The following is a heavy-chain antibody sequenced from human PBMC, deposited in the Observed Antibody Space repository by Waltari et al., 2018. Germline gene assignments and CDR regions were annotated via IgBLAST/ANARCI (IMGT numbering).Heavy chain of an antibody. CDR3: ARDVDWGVGALGY. D-gene: IGHD1-26*01. CDR2: INSDGTNI. J-gene: IGHJ4*02. Sequence: EVQLVESGGGLVQPGGSLRLSCAASGFTFSTYWMHWVRQIPGKGLMWVSRINSDGTNIVYADSVRGRFTISKDSAKNTLYLQMNSLSAEDTAVYYCARDVDWGVGALGYWGQGTPVTVS. CDR1: GFTFSTYW. V-gene: IGHV3-74*01.